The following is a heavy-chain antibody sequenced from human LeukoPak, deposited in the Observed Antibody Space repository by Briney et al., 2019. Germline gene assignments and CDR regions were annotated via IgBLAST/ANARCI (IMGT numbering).Heavy chain of an antibody. CDR1: GFTVSSNY. V-gene: IGHV3-53*01. J-gene: IGHJ3*02. D-gene: IGHD6-19*01. CDR3: VRDLAVAGIYDAFDI. CDR2: IYSGGST. Sequence: GGSLRLSCAASGFTVSSNYMSWVRQAPGKGLEWVSVIYSGGSTYYADSVKGRFTISRDNSKNTLYLQMNSLRAEDTAVYYCVRDLAVAGIYDAFDIWGQGTMVTVSS.